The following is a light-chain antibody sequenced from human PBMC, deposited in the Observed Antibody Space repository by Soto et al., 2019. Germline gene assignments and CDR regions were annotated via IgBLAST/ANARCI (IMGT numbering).Light chain of an antibody. CDR2: KAS. CDR3: QHYNTYPWT. CDR1: QSISSW. V-gene: IGKV1-5*03. Sequence: DIQMTQSPSTLSASVGARVTITCRASQSISSWEAWHQQKPGKGPKLLIYKASHLDIGVTSRFSGSGSGTDCTLTISTLQPGDFAPYDCQHYNTYPWTFAHGTKVDIK. J-gene: IGKJ1*01.